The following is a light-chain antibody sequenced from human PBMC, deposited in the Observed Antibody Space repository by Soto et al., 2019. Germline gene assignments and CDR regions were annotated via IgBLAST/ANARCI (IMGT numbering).Light chain of an antibody. CDR1: SGHSSYA. CDR3: QTWATGIGV. CDR2: LNSDGSH. J-gene: IGLJ3*02. V-gene: IGLV4-69*01. Sequence: VLTQSPSASASLGASVKLTCTLSSGHSSYAIAWHQQQPEKGPRFLMKLNSDGSHTKGDGIPDRFSGSSSGAERYLTISSLQSEDEADYYCQTWATGIGVFGGGTKLTVL.